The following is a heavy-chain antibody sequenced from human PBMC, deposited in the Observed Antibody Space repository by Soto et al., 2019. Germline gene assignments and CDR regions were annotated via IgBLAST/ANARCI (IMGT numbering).Heavy chain of an antibody. D-gene: IGHD3-9*01. CDR3: ASDVGLDSDDFFAY. CDR2: IRGDGGQT. CDR1: GFTFTSYG. Sequence: PGGSLRLSCTASGFTFTSYGMGWVRQAPGKGLQWVSTIRGDGGQTHYTDSVKGRFSISRDNSKNTVYLQMDSLRAEDTAMYFCASDVGLDSDDFFAYWGQGTQVTVSS. V-gene: IGHV3-23*01. J-gene: IGHJ4*02.